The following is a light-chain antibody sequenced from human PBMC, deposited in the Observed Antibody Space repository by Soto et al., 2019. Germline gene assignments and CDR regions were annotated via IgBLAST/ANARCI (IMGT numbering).Light chain of an antibody. CDR1: QGVSSY. J-gene: IGKJ2*01. CDR3: QQLNYYPYT. CDR2: SAS. Sequence: DIQLTQSPSFLSASVGDRVTITCRASQGVSSYLAWYQQKPGKAPKLLIYSASTLLSGVPSRFSGSGSGTEFTLTISSLQPEDFATYYCQQLNYYPYTFGQGTKLEIK. V-gene: IGKV1-9*01.